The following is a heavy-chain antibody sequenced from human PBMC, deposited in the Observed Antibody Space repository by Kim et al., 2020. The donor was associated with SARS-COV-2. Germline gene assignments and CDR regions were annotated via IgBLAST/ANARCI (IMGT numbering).Heavy chain of an antibody. CDR1: GFTFSSYS. CDR3: ARDQTRNYDILTGYYKGDAFDL. CDR2: ISSSSSYI. Sequence: GGSLRLSCAASGFTFSSYSMNWVRQAPGKGLEWVSSISSSSSYIYYADSVKGRFTISRDNAKNSLYLQMNSLRAEDTAVYYCARDQTRNYDILTGYYKGDAFDLWGQGTMVAVSS. J-gene: IGHJ3*01. D-gene: IGHD3-9*01. V-gene: IGHV3-21*01.